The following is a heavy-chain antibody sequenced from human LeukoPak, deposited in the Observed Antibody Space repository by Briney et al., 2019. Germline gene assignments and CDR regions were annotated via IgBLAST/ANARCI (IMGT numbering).Heavy chain of an antibody. CDR1: GYTFTGYY. Sequence: ASVKVSCKASGYTFTGYYMHWVRQAPGQGLEWMGWINPNSGGTDYAQKFQGRVTMTRDTSISTAYMELSRLRSDDTAVYYCASARGYCSSTTCPLDDALDIWGQGTMDTVSS. D-gene: IGHD2-2*01. V-gene: IGHV1-2*02. CDR3: ASARGYCSSTTCPLDDALDI. CDR2: INPNSGGT. J-gene: IGHJ3*02.